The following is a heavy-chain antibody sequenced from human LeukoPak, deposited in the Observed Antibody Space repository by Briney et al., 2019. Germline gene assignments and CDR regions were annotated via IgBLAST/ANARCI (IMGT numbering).Heavy chain of an antibody. D-gene: IGHD3-10*01. CDR2: IWYDGSTK. Sequence: GGSLRLSCAASGFNFSNYGMYGGRQVPGKGLEWVAVIWYDGSTKYYANYVKGRFTVSRDNSKNTLYLQMNILRPEDTAIYYCARDSGFGELVTYYFDYWGQGTLVTVSS. J-gene: IGHJ4*02. CDR3: ARDSGFGELVTYYFDY. CDR1: GFNFSNYG. V-gene: IGHV3-33*07.